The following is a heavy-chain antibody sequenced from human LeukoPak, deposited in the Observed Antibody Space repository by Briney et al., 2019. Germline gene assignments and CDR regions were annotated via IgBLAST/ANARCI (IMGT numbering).Heavy chain of an antibody. CDR1: GFTFNNYA. V-gene: IGHV3-23*01. Sequence: PGGSLRLSCAASGFTFNNYAMSWVRQAPGKGLEWVSLIRGSTYYADSVKGRFTSSRDNSQNTLYLQMNSLRAEDTALYYCAKDLGGSTDYWGQGTLVTVSS. CDR2: IRGST. D-gene: IGHD5-12*01. CDR3: AKDLGGSTDY. J-gene: IGHJ4*02.